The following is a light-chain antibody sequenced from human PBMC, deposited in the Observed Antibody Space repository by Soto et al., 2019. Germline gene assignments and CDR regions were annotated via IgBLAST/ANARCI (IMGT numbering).Light chain of an antibody. CDR1: SSDVGGYNY. V-gene: IGLV2-11*01. CDR3: CSYAGSYF. CDR2: DVS. Sequence: QSALTQPRSVSGAPGQSVTISCPGNSSDVGGYNYVSWYQQHPGKAPKLMIYDVSKRPSGVPDRFSGSKSGNTASLTISGLQAEDEADYYCCSYAGSYFFGTGTKVTVL. J-gene: IGLJ1*01.